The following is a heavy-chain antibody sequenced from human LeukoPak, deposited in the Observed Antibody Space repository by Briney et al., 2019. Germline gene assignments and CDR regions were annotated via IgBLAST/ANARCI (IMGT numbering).Heavy chain of an antibody. CDR3: VRDRFDVNMIVVVITTEDAFDI. CDR1: GYTFTSYG. CDR2: ISTYNGNT. Sequence: ASVKVSCKASGYTFTSYGISWVRQAPGQGLEWMGWISTYNGNTDYAQKLQGRVTMTTDTSTTTAYMELRSLRSDDTAVYYCVRDRFDVNMIVVVITTEDAFDIWGQGTMVTVSS. D-gene: IGHD3-22*01. V-gene: IGHV1-18*01. J-gene: IGHJ3*02.